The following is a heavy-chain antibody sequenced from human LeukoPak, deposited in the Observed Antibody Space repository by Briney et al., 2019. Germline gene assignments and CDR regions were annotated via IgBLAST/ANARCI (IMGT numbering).Heavy chain of an antibody. CDR3: AKAPPYKKYFDY. CDR1: GFTFSRFG. Sequence: GGSLRLSCAASGFTFSRFGMNWVRQAPGKGLEWVSTISNSGDATCYADSVKGRFTISRDNSKNTLYLQMNSLRAEDTAVYYCAKAPPYKKYFDYWGQGTLVTVSS. CDR2: ISNSGDAT. J-gene: IGHJ4*02. V-gene: IGHV3-23*01. D-gene: IGHD1-1*01.